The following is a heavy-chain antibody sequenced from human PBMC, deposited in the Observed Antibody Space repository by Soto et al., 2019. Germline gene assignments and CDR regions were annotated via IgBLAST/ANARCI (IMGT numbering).Heavy chain of an antibody. Sequence: SETLSLTCTASGGSISSYYWSWIRQHPGKGLEWIGNIYYSGSTYYNPSLKSRVTISVDTSKKQFPLKLSSVTAADTAVYYCASRKSSPYFDYWGQGTLVT. V-gene: IGHV4-59*06. CDR1: GGSISSYY. CDR2: IYYSGST. CDR3: ASRKSSPYFDY. D-gene: IGHD3-10*01. J-gene: IGHJ4*02.